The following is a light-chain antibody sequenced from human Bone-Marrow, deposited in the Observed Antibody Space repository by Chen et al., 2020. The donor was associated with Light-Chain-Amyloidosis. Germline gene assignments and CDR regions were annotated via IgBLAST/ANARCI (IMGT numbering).Light chain of an antibody. Sequence: SYVATQPPSVSEAPGQTATITCGGNNIGRKGVHWYQQKPGQAPVLVVYDDSDRPSGIPERFSGSNSGNTATLTISSVEAGDEADYYCQVWDIISDQVVFGGGTKLTVL. CDR2: DDS. CDR1: NIGRKG. CDR3: QVWDIISDQVV. V-gene: IGLV3-21*02. J-gene: IGLJ2*01.